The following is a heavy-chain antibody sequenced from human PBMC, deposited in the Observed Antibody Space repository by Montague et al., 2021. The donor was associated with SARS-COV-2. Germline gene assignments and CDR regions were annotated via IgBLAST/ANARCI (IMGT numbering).Heavy chain of an antibody. D-gene: IGHD2-15*01. CDR3: VKLGDCTGGSCYGFFDY. V-gene: IGHV3-23*01. CDR1: GFSFSSFV. CDR2: LTGRGSDT. J-gene: IGHJ4*02. Sequence: SLRLSCAASGFSFSSFVMSWVRQSPGKGLEWVSALTGRGSDTYYADSXTGRFTISRDNSKNTLYLQMNGLRDDDTAVYYCVKLGDCTGGSCYGFFDYWGQGALVTVSS.